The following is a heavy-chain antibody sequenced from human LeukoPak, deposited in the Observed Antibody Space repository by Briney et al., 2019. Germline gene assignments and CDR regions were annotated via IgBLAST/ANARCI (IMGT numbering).Heavy chain of an antibody. Sequence: SLRLSCAASGFTFDDNAMHWVRQAPGKGLEWVSGISGNSGTIVYADSVKGRFTISRDNAKSTLYLQMNSLRGDDTALYYCAKVYCSGGACYTYFDSWGQGALVTVSS. D-gene: IGHD2-8*02. J-gene: IGHJ4*02. CDR3: AKVYCSGGACYTYFDS. CDR1: GFTFDDNA. CDR2: ISGNSGTI. V-gene: IGHV3-9*01.